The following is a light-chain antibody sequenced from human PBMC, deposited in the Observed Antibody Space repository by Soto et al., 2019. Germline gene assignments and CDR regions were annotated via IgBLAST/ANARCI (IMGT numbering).Light chain of an antibody. J-gene: IGKJ1*01. Sequence: AIPMTQSPSSFSASPGDRVTISCRASQGISNWIAWYQQKPGKAPKLLIYGASTLQSGVPSRFSGSGSGTEFTLTIAGLQSDDFATYYCQHYKNYPWTFGQGTTVEVK. CDR2: GAS. CDR3: QHYKNYPWT. CDR1: QGISNW. V-gene: IGKV1-8*01.